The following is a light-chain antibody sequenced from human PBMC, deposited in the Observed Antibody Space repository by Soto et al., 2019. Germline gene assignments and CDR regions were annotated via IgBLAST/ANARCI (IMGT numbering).Light chain of an antibody. CDR3: HQYNSYTWT. Sequence: IPMTQSPSTLSPSVGDRVTIPCRASQSVSDWLAWYQQKPGKAPKLLIYDASRLESAVPSRFSGSGSQTEFTLTISSLHPDDFATYYCHQYNSYTWTFGQGTKVDI. CDR2: DAS. J-gene: IGKJ1*01. CDR1: QSVSDW. V-gene: IGKV1-5*01.